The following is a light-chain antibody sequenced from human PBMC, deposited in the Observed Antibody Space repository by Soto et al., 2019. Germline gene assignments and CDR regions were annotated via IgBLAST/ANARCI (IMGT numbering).Light chain of an antibody. Sequence: DIQMTQSPSSLSASVGDRVTITCRSSQSISTYLNWLQQKQGKAPEVLIYATSNLQSGVPARFSGSGSGTEFTLTISSLQPEDVATYYCQQTYSRVLSFGGGTKVEIK. J-gene: IGKJ4*01. CDR1: QSISTY. CDR3: QQTYSRVLS. CDR2: ATS. V-gene: IGKV1-39*01.